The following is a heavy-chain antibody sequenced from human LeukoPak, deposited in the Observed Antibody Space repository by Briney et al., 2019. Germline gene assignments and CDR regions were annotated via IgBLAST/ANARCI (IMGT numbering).Heavy chain of an antibody. J-gene: IGHJ3*02. V-gene: IGHV3-7*03. CDR2: IKQDGSEK. CDR3: ASPYRSSRGAFDI. D-gene: IGHD4-11*01. CDR1: GFTFSSYW. Sequence: GGSLRLSCAASGFTFSSYWMSWVRQAPGKGLEWVANIKQDGSEKYYVDSVKGRFTISRDNAKNTLYLQMNSLRADDTAVYYCASPYRSSRGAFDIWGQGTMVTVSS.